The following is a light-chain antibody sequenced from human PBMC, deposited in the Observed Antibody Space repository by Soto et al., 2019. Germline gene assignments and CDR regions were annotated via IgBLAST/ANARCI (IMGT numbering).Light chain of an antibody. J-gene: IGKJ5*01. CDR3: QHFGDSPIT. CDR1: QTVRNNY. Sequence: EIVMTQSPATLSVSPGERATLSCRASQTVRNNYLAWYQQKPGQAPRLLIYGASTRATGIPDRFSGTGSGTDFTLTISRLEPEDFAVYYCQHFGDSPITFGQGTRLEIK. V-gene: IGKV3-20*01. CDR2: GAS.